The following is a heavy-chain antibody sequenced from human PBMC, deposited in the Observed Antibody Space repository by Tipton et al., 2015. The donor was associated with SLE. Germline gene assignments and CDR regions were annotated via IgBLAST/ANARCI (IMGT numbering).Heavy chain of an antibody. CDR2: LYYIGNT. V-gene: IGHV4-39*07. J-gene: IGHJ4*02. D-gene: IGHD5/OR15-5a*01. CDR3: ARHAGGLRRSFDD. Sequence: LRLSCTVSGGSISNSSFYWVWIRQPPGKGLEWIGSLYYIGNTYDNPSLKSRVTISLDTSKNQLSLKLSSVTAADTAIYYCARHAGGLRRSFDDWGQGTLVSVSS. CDR1: GGSISNSSFY.